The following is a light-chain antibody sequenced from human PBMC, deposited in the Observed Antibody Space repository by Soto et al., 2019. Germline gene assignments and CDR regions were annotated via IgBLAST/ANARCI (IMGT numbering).Light chain of an antibody. CDR2: DAS. CDR1: ESISTW. CDR3: QQYTGT. J-gene: IGKJ1*01. Sequence: DIQMTQSPSTLSASVGDRVTITCRASESISTWLAWYQQKPGRAPKLLIYDASNLESGVPSRFSGSSSGTEFILTIDSVQPDDFATYYCQQYTGTFDQGTRVDIK. V-gene: IGKV1-5*01.